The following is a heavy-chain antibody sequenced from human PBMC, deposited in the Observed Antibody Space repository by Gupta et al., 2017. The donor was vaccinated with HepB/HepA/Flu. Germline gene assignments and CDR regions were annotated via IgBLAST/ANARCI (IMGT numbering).Heavy chain of an antibody. J-gene: IGHJ6*02. CDR3: ARHFPMVYAYYYYGMDV. CDR2: IYYSGST. Sequence: QLQLQESGPGLVKPSETLSLTCTVSGGSISSSSYYWGWIRQPPGKGLEWIGSIYYSGSTYYNPSLKSRVTISVDTSKNQFSLKLSSVTAADTAVYYCARHFPMVYAYYYYGMDVWGQGTTVTGSS. CDR1: GGSISSSSYY. D-gene: IGHD2-8*01. V-gene: IGHV4-39*01.